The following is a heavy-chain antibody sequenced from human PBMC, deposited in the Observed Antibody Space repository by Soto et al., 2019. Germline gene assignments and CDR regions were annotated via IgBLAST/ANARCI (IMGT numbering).Heavy chain of an antibody. CDR3: ARGYADFWSGSWGYYFDY. V-gene: IGHV1-3*01. J-gene: IGHJ4*02. CDR1: GYTFTSYA. D-gene: IGHD3-3*01. CDR2: INAGNGNT. Sequence: ASVKVSCKASGYTFTSYAMHWVRQAPGQRLEWMGWINAGNGNTKYSQKFQGRVTITRDTSASTAYMELSSLRSEDTAVYYCARGYADFWSGSWGYYFDYWSQGTLVTVSS.